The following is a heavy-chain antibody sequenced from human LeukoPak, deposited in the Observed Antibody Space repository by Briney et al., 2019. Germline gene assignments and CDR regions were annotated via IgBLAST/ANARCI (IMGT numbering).Heavy chain of an antibody. CDR2: IYHSGIT. V-gene: IGHV4-4*02. J-gene: IGHJ1*01. CDR3: ARNGYGSEYFQH. Sequence: SETLSLTCTVSGGSISSTDWWSWVRQPPGKGLEWIGEIYHSGITNYNPSLKSRVTISVDKSKNQFSLKLSSVTAADTAVYYCARNGYGSEYFQHWGQGTLVTVSS. D-gene: IGHD5-18*01. CDR1: GGSISSTDW.